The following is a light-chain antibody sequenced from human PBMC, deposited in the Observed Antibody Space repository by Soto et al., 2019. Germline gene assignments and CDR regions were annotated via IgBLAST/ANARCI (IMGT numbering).Light chain of an antibody. Sequence: EIVWTRWPGTLSLNPGERATLSCRASQSVSSSYLAWYQQKPGQAPRLLIYGASSRATGIPDRFSGSGSGTDFTLTISRLETEDFAVYYCQQCGSSQTFGQGTKV. J-gene: IGKJ1*01. V-gene: IGKV3-20*01. CDR2: GAS. CDR3: QQCGSSQT. CDR1: QSVSSSY.